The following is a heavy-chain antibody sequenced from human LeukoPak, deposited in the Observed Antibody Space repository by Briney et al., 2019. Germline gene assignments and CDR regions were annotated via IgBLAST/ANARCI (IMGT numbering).Heavy chain of an antibody. D-gene: IGHD4-17*01. Sequence: SVKVSCTASGGTFSSYAISWVRQAPGQGLEWRGGIIPIFGTANYAQKFQGRVTITADESTSTAYMELSSLRSEDTAVYYCARLADYGDNDYWGQGTLVTVSS. J-gene: IGHJ4*02. V-gene: IGHV1-69*01. CDR3: ARLADYGDNDY. CDR2: IIPIFGTA. CDR1: GGTFSSYA.